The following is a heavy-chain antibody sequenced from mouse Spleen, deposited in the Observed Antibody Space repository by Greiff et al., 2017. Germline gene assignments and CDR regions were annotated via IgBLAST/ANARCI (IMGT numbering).Heavy chain of an antibody. J-gene: IGHJ3*01. D-gene: IGHD1-2*01. V-gene: IGHV5-6-4*01. Sequence: DVKLVESGGGLVKLGGSLKLSCAASGFTFSSYYMSWVRQTPEKRLEWVATISSGGGSTYYPDSVKGRFTISRDNAKNTLYLQMSSLNSEDTAVYYCARADYGPFAYWGQGTLVTVSA. CDR2: ISSGGGST. CDR3: ARADYGPFAY. CDR1: GFTFSSYY.